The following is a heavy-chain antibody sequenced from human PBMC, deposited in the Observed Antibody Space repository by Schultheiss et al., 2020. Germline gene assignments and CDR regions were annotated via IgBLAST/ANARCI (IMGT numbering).Heavy chain of an antibody. D-gene: IGHD6-13*01. J-gene: IGHJ3*02. CDR3: ARLNIGMKHSSSQINRRQPDAFDI. Sequence: SETLSLTCTVSGGSVSSGSYYWSWIRQPPGKGLEWIGSIYYSGSTYYNPSLKSRVTISVDTSKNQFSLKLSSVTAADTAVYYCARLNIGMKHSSSQINRRQPDAFDIWGQGTMVTVSS. V-gene: IGHV4-39*07. CDR1: GGSVSSGSYY. CDR2: IYYSGST.